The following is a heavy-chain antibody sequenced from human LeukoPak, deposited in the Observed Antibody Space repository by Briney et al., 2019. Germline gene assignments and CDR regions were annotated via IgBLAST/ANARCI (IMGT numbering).Heavy chain of an antibody. J-gene: IGHJ4*02. CDR2: ISDNGGRT. D-gene: IGHD3-22*01. V-gene: IGHV3-23*01. Sequence: PGGSLRLSCAASGFTCSGYAMSWVRQAPGKGLEWVSTISDNGGRTYYADSVKGRFTISRDNSKNTLFLQMNSLRAEDSAVYYCATDREGDPSAYYLVGGQGTLITVSS. CDR3: ATDREGDPSAYYLV. CDR1: GFTCSGYA.